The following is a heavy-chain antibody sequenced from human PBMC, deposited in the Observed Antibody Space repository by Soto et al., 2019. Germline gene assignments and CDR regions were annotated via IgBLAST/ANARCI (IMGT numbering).Heavy chain of an antibody. D-gene: IGHD3-3*01. V-gene: IGHV1-18*04. CDR3: ARVPLDTIFGVVIIPVDYYYGMDV. J-gene: IGHJ6*02. CDR1: GYTFTSYG. Sequence: QVQLVQSGAEVKKPGASVKVSCKASGYTFTSYGISWVRQAPGQGLEWMGWISACNGNTNYAQKLQGRVTMTTDTSTSTAYMELRSLRSDDTAVYYCARVPLDTIFGVVIIPVDYYYGMDVWGQGTTVTVSS. CDR2: ISACNGNT.